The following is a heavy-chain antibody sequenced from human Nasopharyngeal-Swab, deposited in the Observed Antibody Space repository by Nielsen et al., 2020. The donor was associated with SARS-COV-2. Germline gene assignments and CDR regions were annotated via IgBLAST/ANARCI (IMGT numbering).Heavy chain of an antibody. CDR2: VSSDGSNK. Sequence: GGSLRLSCAASGFTFSDYGIQWVRQAPGKGLEWVGVVSSDGSNKYYSDSAKGRFALSRDNSKNTVDLQMNSLTAEDTAVYYCAAGTWYRGGYDALDVWGQGTVVTVSS. CDR3: AAGTWYRGGYDALDV. J-gene: IGHJ3*01. V-gene: IGHV3-30*03. D-gene: IGHD6-25*01. CDR1: GFTFSDYG.